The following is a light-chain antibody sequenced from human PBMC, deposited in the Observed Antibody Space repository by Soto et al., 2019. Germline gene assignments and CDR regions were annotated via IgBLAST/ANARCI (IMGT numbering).Light chain of an antibody. Sequence: DIQMTQSPSSLSASLGDRVTITFRSSQSIVTYLNWYLQKPGKAPKLLIYAASNLQSGVPSRFSGSGSGTDFTLTISSLQPEDFATYFCQQSYSTPPWTFGQGTKVDIK. CDR1: QSIVTY. J-gene: IGKJ1*01. CDR2: AAS. CDR3: QQSYSTPPWT. V-gene: IGKV1-39*01.